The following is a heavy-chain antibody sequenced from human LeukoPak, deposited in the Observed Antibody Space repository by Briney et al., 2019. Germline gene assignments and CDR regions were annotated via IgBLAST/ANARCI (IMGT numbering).Heavy chain of an antibody. CDR3: ARGPTVTKGTVWDY. V-gene: IGHV4-34*01. CDR1: GGSFSGYY. J-gene: IGHJ4*02. CDR2: INHSGST. Sequence: SETLSLTCAVYGGSFSGYYWSWIRQPPGKGLEWIGEINHSGSTNYNPSHKSRVTISVDTSKNQFSLKLSSVTAADTAVYYCARGPTVTKGTVWDYWGQGTLVTVSS. D-gene: IGHD4-17*01.